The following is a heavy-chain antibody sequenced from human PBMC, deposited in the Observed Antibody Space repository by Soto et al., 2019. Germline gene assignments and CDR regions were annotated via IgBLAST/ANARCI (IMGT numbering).Heavy chain of an antibody. CDR3: ARESRFLEWLSLNWFDP. Sequence: GGSLRLSCAASGFTFSSYSMNWVGRAPGKGLEWVSYISSSSSTIYYADSVKGRFTISRDNAKNSLYLQMNSLRDEDTAVYYCARESRFLEWLSLNWFDPWGQGTLVTVSS. D-gene: IGHD3-3*01. CDR2: ISSSSSTI. V-gene: IGHV3-48*02. CDR1: GFTFSSYS. J-gene: IGHJ5*02.